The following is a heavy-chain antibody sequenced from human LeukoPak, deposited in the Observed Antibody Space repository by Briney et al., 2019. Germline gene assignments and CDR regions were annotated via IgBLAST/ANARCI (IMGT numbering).Heavy chain of an antibody. D-gene: IGHD2-2*01. CDR1: GYTFTSYD. Sequence: ASVKVSCKASGYTFTSYDINWVRQATGQGLEWMGWMNPNSGNTGYAQKFQGRVTITRNTSISTAYMELSSLRSEDTAVYHCARVIRNGVVPAALIHWGQGTLVTVSS. V-gene: IGHV1-8*03. CDR2: MNPNSGNT. CDR3: ARVIRNGVVPAALIH. J-gene: IGHJ4*02.